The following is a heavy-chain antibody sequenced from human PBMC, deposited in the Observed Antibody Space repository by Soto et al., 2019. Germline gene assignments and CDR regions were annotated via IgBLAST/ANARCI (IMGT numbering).Heavy chain of an antibody. V-gene: IGHV3-30*18. CDR2: ISYDGSNK. D-gene: IGHD2-8*01. Sequence: GGSLRLSCAASGFTFSSYGMHWVRQAPGKGLEWVAVISYDGSNKYYADSVKGRFTISRDNSKNTLYLQMNSLRAEDTAVYYCAKFPHMLDYYYYGTDVWGQGTTVTVSS. CDR3: AKFPHMLDYYYYGTDV. CDR1: GFTFSSYG. J-gene: IGHJ6*02.